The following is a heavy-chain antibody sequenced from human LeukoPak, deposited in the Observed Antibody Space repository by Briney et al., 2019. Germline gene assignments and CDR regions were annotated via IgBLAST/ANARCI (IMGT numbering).Heavy chain of an antibody. D-gene: IGHD3-22*01. J-gene: IGHJ4*02. CDR3: AKDSVVMNFFES. V-gene: IGHV3-30*18. Sequence: GRSLRLSCATSGFTFSRHVMHWVRQSPGKGLEWVAVISSDGSNTDYADSVKGRSTISRDNSKNTLYLELHRLRAEDTAVYYCAKDSVVMNFFESWGQGTLVTVSS. CDR1: GFTFSRHV. CDR2: ISSDGSNT.